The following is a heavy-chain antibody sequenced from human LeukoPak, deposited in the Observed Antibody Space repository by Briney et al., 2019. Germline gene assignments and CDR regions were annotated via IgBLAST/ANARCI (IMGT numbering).Heavy chain of an antibody. CDR1: GGTFSSYA. CDR2: IIPIFGTA. J-gene: IGHJ4*02. Sequence: ASVKVSCKASGGTFSSYAISWVRQAPGQGLEWMGGIIPIFGTANYAQKFQGRVTITADESTSTAYMELSSLRSEDTAVYYCARGRAVAEGFDYWGQGTLVTVSS. CDR3: ARGRAVAEGFDY. D-gene: IGHD6-19*01. V-gene: IGHV1-69*13.